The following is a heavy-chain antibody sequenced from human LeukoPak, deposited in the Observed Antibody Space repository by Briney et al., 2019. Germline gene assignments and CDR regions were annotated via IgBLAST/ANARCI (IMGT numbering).Heavy chain of an antibody. Sequence: GSLRLSCAASGFTFSSYGMSWVRQAPGKGLEWVSAISGSGGSTYYADSVKGRFTISRDNSKNTLYLQMNSLRAEDTAVYYCARPLRYFDWFRAERDDYYFDYWGQGTLVTVSS. D-gene: IGHD3-9*01. CDR1: GFTFSSYG. CDR3: ARPLRYFDWFRAERDDYYFDY. V-gene: IGHV3-23*01. J-gene: IGHJ4*02. CDR2: ISGSGGST.